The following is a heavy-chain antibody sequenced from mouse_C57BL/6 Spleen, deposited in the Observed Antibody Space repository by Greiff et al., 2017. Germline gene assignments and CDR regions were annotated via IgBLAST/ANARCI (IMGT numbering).Heavy chain of an antibody. CDR1: GFNIKDYY. D-gene: IGHD1-1*01. J-gene: IGHJ4*01. Sequence: VQLQQSGAELVKPGASVKLSCPASGFNIKDYYMHWVKQRTEQGLEWIGRIDPEDGETKSAPKFQGKATITADTSSNKAYLQLSSLTTEDSAVYYCARPSSYGSSYAMDYWGQGTSVTVSS. V-gene: IGHV14-2*01. CDR3: ARPSSYGSSYAMDY. CDR2: IDPEDGET.